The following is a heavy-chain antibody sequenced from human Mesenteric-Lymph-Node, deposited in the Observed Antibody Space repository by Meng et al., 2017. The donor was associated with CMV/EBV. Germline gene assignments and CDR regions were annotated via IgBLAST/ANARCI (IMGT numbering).Heavy chain of an antibody. V-gene: IGHV1-18*01. CDR3: ARVLGYYGSGSYYYFDY. J-gene: IGHJ4*02. D-gene: IGHD3-10*01. Sequence: YNFISFGISWVSQAPGQGLEWMGWISGYNGNTKYSQKVQDRVTMTTDTATSTAYMDLRSLRSDDTAVYYCARVLGYYGSGSYYYFDYWGQGTLVTVSS. CDR2: ISGYNGNT. CDR1: YNFISFG.